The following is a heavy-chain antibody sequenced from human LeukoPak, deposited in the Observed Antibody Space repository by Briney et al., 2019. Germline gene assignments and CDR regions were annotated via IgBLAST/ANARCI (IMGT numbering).Heavy chain of an antibody. D-gene: IGHD2-2*01. CDR1: GYSFTSFW. J-gene: IGHJ4*02. CDR3: AKIDRQYCSRSSCYALDY. Sequence: GESLKISCKGSGYSFTSFWIGWVRQMPGKGLEWMGIIYPGDSDTRYSPSFQGQVTISVDKSISTAYLQWSSLKASDTAIYYCAKIDRQYCSRSSCYALDYWGQGTQVTVSS. V-gene: IGHV5-51*01. CDR2: IYPGDSDT.